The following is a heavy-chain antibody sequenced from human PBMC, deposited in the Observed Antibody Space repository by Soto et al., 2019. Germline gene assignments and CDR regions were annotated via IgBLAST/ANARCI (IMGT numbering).Heavy chain of an antibody. CDR3: AHSTAVAGFLVQGHYFDY. CDR2: IYWDDDK. J-gene: IGHJ4*02. V-gene: IGHV2-5*05. D-gene: IGHD6-19*01. Sequence: SGPTLVNPTQTLTLTCTFSGFSLSTSGVGVGWIRQPPGKALEWLALIYWDDDKRYGPSRKSRLTITKDTSKNQVVLTMTNMDPVDTATYYCAHSTAVAGFLVQGHYFDYWGQGTLVTVSS. CDR1: GFSLSTSGVG.